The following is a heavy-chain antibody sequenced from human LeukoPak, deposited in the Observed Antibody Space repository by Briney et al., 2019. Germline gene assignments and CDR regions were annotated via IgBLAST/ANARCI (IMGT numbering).Heavy chain of an antibody. Sequence: ASVKVSCKASRYTFTGYYMHWVRQAPGQGLEWMGWINPNSGGTNYAQRSQGRVTMTRDTSISTAYMELNRLRSNDTAVYYCARVPLSTECTGGSCYEREFDYWGQEPWSPSPQ. CDR1: RYTFTGYY. CDR3: ARVPLSTECTGGSCYEREFDY. V-gene: IGHV1-2*02. D-gene: IGHD2-15*01. CDR2: INPNSGGT. J-gene: IGHJ4*01.